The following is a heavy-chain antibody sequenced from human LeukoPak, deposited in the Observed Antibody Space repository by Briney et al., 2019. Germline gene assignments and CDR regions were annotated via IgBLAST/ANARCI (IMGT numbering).Heavy chain of an antibody. CDR1: GGSISSGDYY. V-gene: IGHV4-30-4*01. CDR3: ARQVDILTGPSFDS. CDR2: IYYSGST. D-gene: IGHD3-9*01. Sequence: SETLSLTCTVSGGSISSGDYYWSWIRQPPGKGLEWIGYIYYSGSTNYNPSLKSRVTISVDASKNQFSLKLSSVTAADTAVYYCARQVDILTGPSFDSWGQGTLVTVSS. J-gene: IGHJ4*02.